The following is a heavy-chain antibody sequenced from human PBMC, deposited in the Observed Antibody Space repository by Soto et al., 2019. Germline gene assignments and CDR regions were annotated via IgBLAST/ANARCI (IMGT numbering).Heavy chain of an antibody. V-gene: IGHV3-30*18. CDR2: ISYDGSNK. CDR1: GFTFSSYG. D-gene: IGHD3-3*01. CDR3: AKSALEFWSGYYKNYYFDY. J-gene: IGHJ4*02. Sequence: GGSLRLSCAASGFTFSSYGMHWVRQAPGKGLEWVAVISYDGSNKYYADSVKGRFTISRDNSKNTLYLQMNSLRAEDTAVYYCAKSALEFWSGYYKNYYFDYWGKGTLVTVSS.